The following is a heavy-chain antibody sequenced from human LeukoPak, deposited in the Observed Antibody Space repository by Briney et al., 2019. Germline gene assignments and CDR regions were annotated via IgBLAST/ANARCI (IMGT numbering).Heavy chain of an antibody. J-gene: IGHJ4*02. CDR1: GYPFSDYY. V-gene: IGHV3-11*06. Sequence: GGSLSLSCAVSGYPFSDYYMSWIRPAPGKGLEWVSYISSSSSYTNYADSVKGRFTISRDNAKNSLYLQMNSLRAEDTAVYYCARDERSGWYQEGFDYWGQGTLVTVSS. D-gene: IGHD6-19*01. CDR3: ARDERSGWYQEGFDY. CDR2: ISSSSSYT.